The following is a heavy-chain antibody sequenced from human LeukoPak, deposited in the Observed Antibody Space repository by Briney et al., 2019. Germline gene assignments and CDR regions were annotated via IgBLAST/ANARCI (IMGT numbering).Heavy chain of an antibody. CDR3: ATFSFGRNWFDP. CDR1: GGSISNYY. CDR2: ISYLGTT. V-gene: IGHV4-59*08. J-gene: IGHJ5*02. D-gene: IGHD5-18*01. Sequence: SETLSLTCTVSGGSISNYYWNWIRQPPGKGPEWIAYISYLGTTNYNPSLKSRVTISEDTSKSQFSLKLSSVTAADTAVYYCATFSFGRNWFDPWGQGTLVTVSS.